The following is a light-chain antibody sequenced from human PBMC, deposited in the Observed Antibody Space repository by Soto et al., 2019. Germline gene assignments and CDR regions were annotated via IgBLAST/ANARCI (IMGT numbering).Light chain of an antibody. CDR2: SNN. CDR1: SSNIGSNT. CDR3: AAWDDSLNGYV. V-gene: IGLV1-44*01. J-gene: IGLJ1*01. Sequence: QSLLTQPPSASGTPGQRVTISCSGSSSNIGSNTVNWYQQLPGTAPKLLIYSNNQRPSGVPDRFSGSKSGTSASLAISGLQSEDEADYYCAAWDDSLNGYVFVTGTKVTVL.